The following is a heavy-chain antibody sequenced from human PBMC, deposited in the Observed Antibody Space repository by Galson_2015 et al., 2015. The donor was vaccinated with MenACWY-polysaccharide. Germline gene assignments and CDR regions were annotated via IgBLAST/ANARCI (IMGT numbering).Heavy chain of an antibody. CDR2: IRQDGSEM. D-gene: IGHD1-26*01. V-gene: IGHV3-7*01. Sequence: SLRLSCAASEFTFNNYWMSWVRQAPGKEPEWVANIRQDGSEMYYVDSVKGRFTISRDNAKDSLFLQMNSLRAEDTAVYYCARDKAVGATHFDYWGRGTLVTVSS. J-gene: IGHJ4*02. CDR1: EFTFNNYW. CDR3: ARDKAVGATHFDY.